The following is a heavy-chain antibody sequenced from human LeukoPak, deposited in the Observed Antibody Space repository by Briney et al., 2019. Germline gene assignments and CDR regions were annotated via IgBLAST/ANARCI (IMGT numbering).Heavy chain of an antibody. Sequence: ASVKVSCKASGYTFTGYYMHWVRQAPGQGLEWMGWINPNSGGTNYEQKFQGRVFMARDTSISTAYMELSRLRFDDTAVYYCARDSSSWGSLNYFDPWGQGTLVTVSS. V-gene: IGHV1-2*02. CDR1: GYTFTGYY. CDR3: ARDSSSWGSLNYFDP. J-gene: IGHJ5*02. CDR2: INPNSGGT. D-gene: IGHD6-13*01.